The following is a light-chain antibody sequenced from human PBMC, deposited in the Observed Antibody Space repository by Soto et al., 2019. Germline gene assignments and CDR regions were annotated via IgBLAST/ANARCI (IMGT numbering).Light chain of an antibody. CDR1: RTISSY. J-gene: IGKJ1*01. CDR3: QQSYTTPRT. V-gene: IGKV1-39*01. CDR2: MAS. Sequence: DIQMTQSPSSLSASVGDRVTVTCRASRTISSYLNWYQQKPGQAPKLLIYMASNIQSGVPSRFSGSGSGTEFTLTINSLQTEDLATYFCQQSYTTPRTFGQGTKVEL.